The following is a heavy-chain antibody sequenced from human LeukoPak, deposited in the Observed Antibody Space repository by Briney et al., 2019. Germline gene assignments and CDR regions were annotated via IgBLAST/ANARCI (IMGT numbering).Heavy chain of an antibody. CDR2: IYYSGST. Sequence: SETLSLTCTVFGGSISSGDYFWSWIRQPPGKGLEWIGYIYYSGSTYYNPSLKSRVTISVDTSKNQFSLKLSSVTAADTAVYYCARSLTIFGVVTDWGQGTLVTVSS. CDR1: GGSISSGDYF. D-gene: IGHD3-3*01. V-gene: IGHV4-30-4*08. J-gene: IGHJ4*02. CDR3: ARSLTIFGVVTD.